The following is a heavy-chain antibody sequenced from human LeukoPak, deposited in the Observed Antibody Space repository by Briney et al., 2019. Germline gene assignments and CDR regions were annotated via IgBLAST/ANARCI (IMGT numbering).Heavy chain of an antibody. D-gene: IGHD4-23*01. V-gene: IGHV1-8*01. CDR1: GYTFTSYD. Sequence: ASVKVSCKASGYTFTSYDINWVRQATGQGLEWMGWMNPNSGNTGYAQKFQGRVTMTRDTSISTAYMELSSLRSEDMAVYYCARDYDGNSGWFDPWGQGTLVTVSS. CDR3: ARDYDGNSGWFDP. J-gene: IGHJ5*02. CDR2: MNPNSGNT.